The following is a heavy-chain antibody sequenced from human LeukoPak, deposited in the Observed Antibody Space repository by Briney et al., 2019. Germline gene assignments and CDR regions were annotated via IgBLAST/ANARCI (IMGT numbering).Heavy chain of an antibody. Sequence: ASVKVSCKASGYTFTGYYMHWVRQAPGQGLEWMGWINPNSGGTNYAQKFQGRVTMTRDTSISTAYMELSRLRSDDTAVYYCARRITMVRGVIMEFDYWGQGTLVTVSS. D-gene: IGHD3-10*01. CDR3: ARRITMVRGVIMEFDY. CDR1: GYTFTGYY. J-gene: IGHJ4*02. CDR2: INPNSGGT. V-gene: IGHV1-2*02.